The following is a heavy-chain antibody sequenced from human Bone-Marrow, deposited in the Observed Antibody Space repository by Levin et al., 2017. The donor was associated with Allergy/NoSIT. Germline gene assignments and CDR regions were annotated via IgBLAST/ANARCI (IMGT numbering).Heavy chain of an antibody. D-gene: IGHD6-13*01. CDR3: ARDGKLGAAAYYFDY. CDR1: GFTFSNYG. V-gene: IGHV3-30*04. Sequence: GGSLRLSCAASGFTFSNYGMHWVRQAPGKGLEWVAVIASDGNDKKNADSVKGRFTMSRDNSKNTLHLQMNSLRAEDTAVYYCARDGKLGAAAYYFDYWGQGTLVTVSS. CDR2: IASDGNDK. J-gene: IGHJ4*02.